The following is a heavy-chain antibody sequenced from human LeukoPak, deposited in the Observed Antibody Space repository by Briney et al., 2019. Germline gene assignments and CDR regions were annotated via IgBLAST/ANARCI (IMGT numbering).Heavy chain of an antibody. Sequence: SETLSLTCAVYGGSFCGYYWSWIRQPPGKGLEWIGEINHSGSTNYNPSLKSRVTISVDTSKNQFSLKLSSVTAADTAVYYCARGGLAAAGNNWFDPWGQGTLVTVSS. D-gene: IGHD6-13*01. CDR3: ARGGLAAAGNNWFDP. V-gene: IGHV4-34*01. CDR1: GGSFCGYY. CDR2: INHSGST. J-gene: IGHJ5*02.